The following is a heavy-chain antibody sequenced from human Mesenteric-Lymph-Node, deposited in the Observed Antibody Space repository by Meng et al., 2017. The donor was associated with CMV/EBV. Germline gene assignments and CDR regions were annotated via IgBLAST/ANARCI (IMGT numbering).Heavy chain of an antibody. J-gene: IGHJ3*02. V-gene: IGHV1-2*02. CDR1: GYTFTSYG. Sequence: ASVKVSCKASGYTFTSYGISWVRQAPGQGLEWLGWINPNSGGTNYAQKFQGRVTMTRDPSISTAYMELSRLRSDDTAVYYCARDRGYCTNGVCYPFDIWGQGTMVTVSS. CDR3: ARDRGYCTNGVCYPFDI. D-gene: IGHD2-8*01. CDR2: INPNSGGT.